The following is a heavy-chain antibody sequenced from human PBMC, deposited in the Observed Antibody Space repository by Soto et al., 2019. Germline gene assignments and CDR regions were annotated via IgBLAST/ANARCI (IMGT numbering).Heavy chain of an antibody. D-gene: IGHD6-19*01. J-gene: IGHJ4*02. Sequence: GSLRLSCAASGFTFSRYWMHWVRQAPGKGLVWVSRINSDGSSTSYADSVKGRFTISRDNAKNTLYLQMNSLRAEDTAVYYCARGQFQSSGWYGPDYWGQGTLVTVSS. V-gene: IGHV3-74*01. CDR1: GFTFSRYW. CDR3: ARGQFQSSGWYGPDY. CDR2: INSDGSST.